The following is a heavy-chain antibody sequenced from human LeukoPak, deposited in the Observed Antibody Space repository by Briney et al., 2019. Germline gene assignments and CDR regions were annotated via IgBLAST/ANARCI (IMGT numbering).Heavy chain of an antibody. Sequence: PGGSLRLSCAASGFTFDDYGMSWVRQAPGKGLEWVSGINWNGGSTGYADSVKGRFTISRDNAKNSLYLQMNSLRAEDTALYYCTTDSHDYGDYGLGYWGQGTLVTVSS. J-gene: IGHJ4*02. V-gene: IGHV3-20*04. CDR3: TTDSHDYGDYGLGY. CDR1: GFTFDDYG. CDR2: INWNGGST. D-gene: IGHD4-17*01.